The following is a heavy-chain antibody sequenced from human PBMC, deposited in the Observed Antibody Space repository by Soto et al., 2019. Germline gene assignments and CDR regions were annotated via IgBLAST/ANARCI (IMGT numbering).Heavy chain of an antibody. CDR1: GYSFTDYH. D-gene: IGHD3-9*01. CDR2: MNPKSGGT. V-gene: IGHV1-2*04. J-gene: IGHJ3*02. Sequence: GASVKVSCKASGYSFTDYHIHWVRQAPGQGLEWLGRMNPKSGGTSTAQKFQGWVTMTTNTSISTAYMELSRLRSEDTAVYYCARGAEDLLTGYGAFDIWGQGTMVTVSS. CDR3: ARGAEDLLTGYGAFDI.